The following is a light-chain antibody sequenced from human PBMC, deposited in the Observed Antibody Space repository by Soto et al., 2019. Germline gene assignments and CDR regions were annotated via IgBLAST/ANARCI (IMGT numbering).Light chain of an antibody. CDR3: QQSYRTPT. CDR1: QGIRND. Sequence: ILMTQSPSSLSASVGDRVTVTCRASQGIRNDLAWYQQKPGKAPKLLIYAASTLQSGVPSRFSGSGSGTDYTLTISSLQPEDFATYYCQQSYRTPTFGQGTRLEIK. V-gene: IGKV1-39*01. J-gene: IGKJ5*01. CDR2: AAS.